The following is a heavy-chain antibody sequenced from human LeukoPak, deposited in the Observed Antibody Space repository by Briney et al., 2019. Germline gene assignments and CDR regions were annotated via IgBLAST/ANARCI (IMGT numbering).Heavy chain of an antibody. J-gene: IGHJ6*02. V-gene: IGHV1-69*04. CDR1: GGTFSSYA. Sequence: GASVKVSCKASGGTFSSYAISWVRQAPGQGLEWMGGIIPILGIANYAQKFQGRVTITADKSTSTACMELSSLRSEDTAVYYCARSFSYYGMDVWGQGTTVTVSS. CDR3: ARSFSYYGMDV. CDR2: IIPILGIA.